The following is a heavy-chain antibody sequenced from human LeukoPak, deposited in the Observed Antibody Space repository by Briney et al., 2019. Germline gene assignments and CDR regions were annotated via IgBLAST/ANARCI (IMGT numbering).Heavy chain of an antibody. Sequence: GGSLRLSCAASGFTVSSNYMSWVRQAPGKGLEWVSVIYGGGRTYYADSVKGRFTISRDNSKNTLYLQMNSLRAEDTAVYYCARVRTYYFDYWGQGTLVTVSS. CDR3: ARVRTYYFDY. D-gene: IGHD1-1*01. CDR2: IYGGGRT. CDR1: GFTVSSNY. J-gene: IGHJ4*02. V-gene: IGHV3-66*01.